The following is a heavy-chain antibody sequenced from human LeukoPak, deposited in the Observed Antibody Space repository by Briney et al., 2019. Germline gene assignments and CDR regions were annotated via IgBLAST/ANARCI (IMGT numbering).Heavy chain of an antibody. Sequence: RGSLRLSCAASGFTFSSYWMTWVSQAPRKGLEWVANIKHDGSEEYYVDSVKGRFTISRDNAKNSLYLQMNSLRAEDTAVYYCARTLGYCSSTNCFLTFDYWGQGTLVSVSS. V-gene: IGHV3-7*04. D-gene: IGHD2-2*01. CDR1: GFTFSSYW. CDR2: IKHDGSEE. J-gene: IGHJ4*02. CDR3: ARTLGYCSSTNCFLTFDY.